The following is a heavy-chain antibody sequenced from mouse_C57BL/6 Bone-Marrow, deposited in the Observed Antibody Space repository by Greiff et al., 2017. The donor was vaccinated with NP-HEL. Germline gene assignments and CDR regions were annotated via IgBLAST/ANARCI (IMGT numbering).Heavy chain of an antibody. CDR1: GFTFSSYA. CDR3: SRENTTVPYWYFDV. D-gene: IGHD1-1*01. CDR2: ISDGGSYT. V-gene: IGHV5-4*01. Sequence: EVKLMESGGGLVKPGGSLKLSCAASGFTFSSYAMSWVRQTPEKRLEWVATISDGGSYTYYPDNVKGRFTISRDNAKNKLYLQMSHLKSEDTAMYYCSRENTTVPYWYFDVWGTGTTVTVSS. J-gene: IGHJ1*03.